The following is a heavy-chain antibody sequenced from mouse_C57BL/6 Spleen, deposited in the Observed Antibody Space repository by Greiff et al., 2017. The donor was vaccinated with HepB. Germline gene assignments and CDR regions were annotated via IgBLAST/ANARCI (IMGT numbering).Heavy chain of an antibody. CDR3: TGTTGPRYFDY. Sequence: VQLQQSGAELVRPGASVTLSCKASGYTFTDYEMHWVKQTPVHGLEWIGAIDPETGGTAYNQKFKGKAILTADKSSSTAYMELRSLTSEDSAVYYCTGTTGPRYFDYWGQGTTLTVSS. V-gene: IGHV1-15*01. J-gene: IGHJ2*01. D-gene: IGHD1-1*01. CDR2: IDPETGGT. CDR1: GYTFTDYE.